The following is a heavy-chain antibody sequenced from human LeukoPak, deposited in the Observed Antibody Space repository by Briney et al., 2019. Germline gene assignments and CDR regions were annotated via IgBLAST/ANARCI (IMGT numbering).Heavy chain of an antibody. CDR3: ARARDYYDSGLDY. V-gene: IGHV3-74*01. CDR2: INSVGSRT. CDR1: GFTFSSYW. Sequence: PGGSLRLSCAASGFTFSSYWMHWVRQAPGKGLVWVSRINSVGSRTSYADSVKGRFTISRDNAKNTLYLQMNRLRAEDTAVYYCARARDYYDSGLDYWGQGTLVTVSS. D-gene: IGHD3-22*01. J-gene: IGHJ4*02.